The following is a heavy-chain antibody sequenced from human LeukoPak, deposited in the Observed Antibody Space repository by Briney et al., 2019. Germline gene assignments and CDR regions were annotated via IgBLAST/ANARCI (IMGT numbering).Heavy chain of an antibody. V-gene: IGHV3-21*01. D-gene: IGHD3-10*01. J-gene: IGHJ5*02. CDR3: GRDFLGESGAGGP. CDR1: GFTFSSYT. Sequence: GGSLRLSCAASGFTFSSYTMTWVRQAAGKGLEWASSISPSGHSTWHADSVKGRFTISRDNAKNSVYLQMTNLRVDDTAVYYCGRDFLGESGAGGPWGQGILVTVSS. CDR2: ISPSGHST.